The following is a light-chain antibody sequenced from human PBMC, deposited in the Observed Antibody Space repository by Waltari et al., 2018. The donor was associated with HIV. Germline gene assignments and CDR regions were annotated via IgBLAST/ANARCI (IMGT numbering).Light chain of an antibody. V-gene: IGLV2-14*03. J-gene: IGLJ1*01. CDR3: SSYTSSSTYV. CDR1: TSDVGGYNY. CDR2: DVS. Sequence: QSALTQPASVSGSPGQAIAISCTGTTSDVGGYNYLSWYQQHPGKVPKLMIFDVSNRPSGVSHRFSGSKSGNTASLTISGLQAEDEADYYCSSYTSSSTYVFGTGTKVTVL.